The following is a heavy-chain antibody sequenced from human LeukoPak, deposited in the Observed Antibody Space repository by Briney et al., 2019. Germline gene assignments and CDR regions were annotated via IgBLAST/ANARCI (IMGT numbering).Heavy chain of an antibody. CDR3: ARDREELLWFGELLRTPDFDY. CDR1: GFTFNTYN. CDR2: ISSSGSTI. J-gene: IGHJ4*02. V-gene: IGHV3-48*04. D-gene: IGHD3-10*01. Sequence: GGSLRLSCAASGFTFNTYNMNWVRQAPGKGLEWVSYISSSGSTIYYADSVKGRFTISRDNAKNSLYLQMNSLRAEDTAVYYCARDREELLWFGELLRTPDFDYWGQGTLVTVSS.